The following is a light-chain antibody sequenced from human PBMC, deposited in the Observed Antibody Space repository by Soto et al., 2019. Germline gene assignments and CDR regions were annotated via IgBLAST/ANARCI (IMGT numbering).Light chain of an antibody. CDR3: QSYDSSLSGSV. V-gene: IGLV1-40*01. Sequence: QAVVTQPPSVSGAPGQRVTISCTGSNSNIGAGYGIHWYQQLPGTAPKLLIYANNNRPSGVPDRFSGSKSGTSASLAITGLQAGDEADYYCQSYDSSLSGSVFGGGTKLTVL. CDR1: NSNIGAGYG. J-gene: IGLJ3*02. CDR2: ANN.